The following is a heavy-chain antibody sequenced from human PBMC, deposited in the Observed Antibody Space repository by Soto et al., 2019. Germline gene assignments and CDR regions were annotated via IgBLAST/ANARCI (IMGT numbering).Heavy chain of an antibody. J-gene: IGHJ5*02. CDR1: GDSISSSY. Sequence: SETLSLPCTVSGDSISSSYWSWIRQPPGKGLEWIGYMYYSGSTSYNPSLNSRVTLSVDTSKNQFFLKLSFVTAADTAVYYCGRHRALNWFDPWGQGTLVTVSS. CDR2: MYYSGST. CDR3: GRHRALNWFDP. V-gene: IGHV4-59*08.